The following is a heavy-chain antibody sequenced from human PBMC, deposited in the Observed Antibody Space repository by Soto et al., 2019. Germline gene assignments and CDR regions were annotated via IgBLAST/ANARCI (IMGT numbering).Heavy chain of an antibody. CDR3: GRREGLATIAYYFDY. D-gene: IGHD3-9*01. CDR2: VYYSGST. CDR1: GGSVSSSSYY. J-gene: IGHJ4*02. V-gene: IGHV4-39*01. Sequence: SETLSLTCTVSGGSVSSSSYYWGWVRQPPGKGLEWIGSVYYSGSTYYNPSLESRVTISVDKSKNQFSLKLMSLSAADKAVYYCGRREGLATIAYYFDYWGQGALVTVSS.